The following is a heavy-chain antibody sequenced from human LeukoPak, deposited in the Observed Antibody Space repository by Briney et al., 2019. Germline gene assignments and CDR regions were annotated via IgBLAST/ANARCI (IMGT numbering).Heavy chain of an antibody. V-gene: IGHV3-11*01. CDR3: AKGSGSGWYGWFAP. J-gene: IGHJ5*02. CDR2: ISNSGNTI. D-gene: IGHD6-19*01. Sequence: GGSLRLSCAASGFTFGDYYMSWIRQAPGKGLEWVSYISNSGNTIKEADSVKGRFTISRDNSKNTFYLQMNNLRAEDTAVYFCAKGSGSGWYGWFAPWGQGTLVTVSS. CDR1: GFTFGDYY.